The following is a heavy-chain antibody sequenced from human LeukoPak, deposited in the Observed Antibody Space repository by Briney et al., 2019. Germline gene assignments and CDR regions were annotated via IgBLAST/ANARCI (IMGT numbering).Heavy chain of an antibody. CDR3: ARHRSSWLIDY. Sequence: GGSLRLPCAASGFTFNSYAMSWVRQAPWERLQWVSGISDSGGNTHYADSVRGRFTISRDNSKNTLYLQMNSLRAEDTAVYYCARHRSSWLIDYWGQGTLVTVSS. D-gene: IGHD6-6*01. CDR2: ISDSGGNT. J-gene: IGHJ4*02. CDR1: GFTFNSYA. V-gene: IGHV3-23*01.